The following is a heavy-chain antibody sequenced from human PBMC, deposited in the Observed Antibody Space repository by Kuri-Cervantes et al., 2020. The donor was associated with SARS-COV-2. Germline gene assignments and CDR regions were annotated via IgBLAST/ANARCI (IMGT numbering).Heavy chain of an antibody. J-gene: IGHJ4*02. V-gene: IGHV3-74*01. CDR1: GFTFSSYR. CDR2: INSDGSST. Sequence: GESLKISCAASGFTFSSYRMHWVRHAPGKGLVWVSRINSDGSSTSYADSVKGRFTISRDNAKNTLYLQMNSLRAEDTAVYYCATQGTIYYYDTLWGQGTLVTVSS. D-gene: IGHD3-22*01. CDR3: ATQGTIYYYDTL.